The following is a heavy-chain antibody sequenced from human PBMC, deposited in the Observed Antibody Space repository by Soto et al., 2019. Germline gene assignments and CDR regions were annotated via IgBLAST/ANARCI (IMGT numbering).Heavy chain of an antibody. D-gene: IGHD3-10*01. V-gene: IGHV1-18*01. CDR3: ATYYFGSGSYYRFDD. Sequence: ASVKVSCKASGYAFSFGFSWVRQAPGQGLEWMGWISASDGSTNSARKFRGRISLTTDTSTNTAYMDLLSLTSDDTAVYFCATYYFGSGSYYRFDDWGQGTLVTVSS. CDR1: GYAFSFG. J-gene: IGHJ4*02. CDR2: ISASDGST.